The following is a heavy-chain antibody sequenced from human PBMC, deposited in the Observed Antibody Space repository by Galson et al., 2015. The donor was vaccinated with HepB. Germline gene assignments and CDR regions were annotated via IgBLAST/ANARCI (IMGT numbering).Heavy chain of an antibody. CDR3: ARRNELGDRLTNYYDSHSFDI. CDR2: IYYSGTT. J-gene: IGHJ3*02. D-gene: IGHD3-22*01. CDR1: GDSIGYYY. V-gene: IGHV4-59*01. Sequence: SETLSLTCTVSGDSIGYYYWSWIRQPPGKGLEWIGYIYYSGTTNYNPSLKSRVTMSLDTSKNQFSLNLQSVTAADTAVYYCARRNELGDRLTNYYDSHSFDIWGQGRLVTVSS.